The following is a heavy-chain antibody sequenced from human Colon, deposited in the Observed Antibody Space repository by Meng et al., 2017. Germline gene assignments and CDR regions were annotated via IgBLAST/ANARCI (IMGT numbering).Heavy chain of an antibody. J-gene: IGHJ4*02. V-gene: IGHV4-34*01. CDR1: GGSFSGYY. Sequence: QVQLQQWGAGLLKPSETLSLPCAVYGGSFSGYYWSWIRQPPGKGLEWIGEINHSGSTNYNPSLKSRVTISVDTSKNQFSLKLSSVTPEDTAMYYCARSGSSGWIDYWGQGTLVTVSS. CDR2: INHSGST. D-gene: IGHD6-19*01. CDR3: ARSGSSGWIDY.